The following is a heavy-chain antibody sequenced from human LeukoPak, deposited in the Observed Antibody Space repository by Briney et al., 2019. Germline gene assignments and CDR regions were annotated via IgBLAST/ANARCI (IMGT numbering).Heavy chain of an antibody. Sequence: GGSLRLSCAASGFTFTTYWMHWVRQAPGKGLVWVSRISTYESITIYADSMKGRFTISRDNAKNTLFLQMNSLRAEDTAVYYCARDRGNWFDPWGPGTLVTVSS. V-gene: IGHV3-74*01. J-gene: IGHJ5*02. CDR3: ARDRGNWFDP. CDR1: GFTFTTYW. CDR2: ISTYESIT.